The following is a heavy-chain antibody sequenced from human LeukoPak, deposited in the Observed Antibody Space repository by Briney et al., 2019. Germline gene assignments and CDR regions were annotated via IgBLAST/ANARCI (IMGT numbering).Heavy chain of an antibody. J-gene: IGHJ4*02. D-gene: IGHD4/OR15-4a*01. CDR1: GFSFSDFA. CDR2: VTNSGNTT. Sequence: GGSLRLSCAASGFSFSDFAMRWVPHAPGKGRECGSDVTNSGNTTYYTDSVQGRFTISKDNSKSTLHLQLKSLRAEDTAIYFCARHRNLGANFAIDYWGQGTLVTVPS. CDR3: ARHRNLGANFAIDY. V-gene: IGHV3-23*01.